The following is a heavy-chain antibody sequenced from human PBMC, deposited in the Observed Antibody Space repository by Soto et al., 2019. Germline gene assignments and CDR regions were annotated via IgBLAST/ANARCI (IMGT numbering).Heavy chain of an antibody. J-gene: IGHJ1*01. D-gene: IGHD6-13*01. CDR3: AKDRTHSSPYFQH. V-gene: IGHV3-30*18. CDR2: ISYDGSNK. Sequence: GGSLRLGCAASGFTVCIYGMDGVRQAPGKGLEWVAVISYDGSNKYYADSVKGRFTISRDNSKNTLYLQMNSLRAEDTAVYYCAKDRTHSSPYFQHWGQGTLVTVYS. CDR1: GFTVCIYG.